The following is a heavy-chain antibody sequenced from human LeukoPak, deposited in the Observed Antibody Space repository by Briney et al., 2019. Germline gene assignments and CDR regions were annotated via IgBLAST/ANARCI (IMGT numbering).Heavy chain of an antibody. J-gene: IGHJ4*02. D-gene: IGHD6-13*01. CDR2: IYYSGST. CDR1: GVSISSSSYY. Sequence: SETLSLTCAVSGVSISSSSYYWGWIRQPPGKGLEWIGSIYYSGSTYYNPSLKSRVTISVDTSKNQFSLKLSSVTAADTAVYYCARETAAGIGYWGQGTLVTVSS. CDR3: ARETAAGIGY. V-gene: IGHV4-39*07.